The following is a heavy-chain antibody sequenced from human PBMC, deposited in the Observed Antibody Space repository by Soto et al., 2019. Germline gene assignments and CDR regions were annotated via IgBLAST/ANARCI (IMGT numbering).Heavy chain of an antibody. D-gene: IGHD5-12*01. CDR1: GGSISSGDYY. CDR3: ASMPIYVEMATSPGL. Sequence: QVQLQESGPGLVKPSQTLSLTCTVSGGSISSGDYYWSWIRQPPGKGLEWIGYIYYSGSTYYNPSLKSRVTISVDTSKNQFSLKLSSVTAADTAVYYCASMPIYVEMATSPGLWGQGTLVTVSS. J-gene: IGHJ4*02. CDR2: IYYSGST. V-gene: IGHV4-30-4*01.